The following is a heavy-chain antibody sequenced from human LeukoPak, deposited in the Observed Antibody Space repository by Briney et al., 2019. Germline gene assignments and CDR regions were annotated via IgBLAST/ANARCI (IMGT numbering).Heavy chain of an antibody. D-gene: IGHD1-14*01. Sequence: SETLSLTCTVSGGSISSYYWSWIRQPPGKGLEWIGYIYYSGSINYNPSLKSRVTISVDTSKNQFSLKLSSVTAADTAVYYCAGMRITTPTVRTLDYWGQGTLVTVSS. CDR2: IYYSGSI. CDR1: GGSISSYY. CDR3: AGMRITTPTVRTLDY. V-gene: IGHV4-59*01. J-gene: IGHJ4*02.